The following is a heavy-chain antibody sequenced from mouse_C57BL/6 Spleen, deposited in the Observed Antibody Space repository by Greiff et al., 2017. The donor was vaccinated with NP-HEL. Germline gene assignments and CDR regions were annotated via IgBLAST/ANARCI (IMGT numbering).Heavy chain of an antibody. CDR3: ARISYYDYGPDAMDY. Sequence: QVTLKVSGPGILQPSQTLSLTCSFSGFSLSTFGMGVGWIRQPSGKGLEWLAHIWWDDDKYYNPALKSRLTISKDTSKNQVSLKIANGDTADTATYYGARISYYDYGPDAMDYWGQGTSVTVSS. J-gene: IGHJ4*01. CDR2: IWWDDDK. V-gene: IGHV8-8*01. CDR1: GFSLSTFGMG. D-gene: IGHD2-4*01.